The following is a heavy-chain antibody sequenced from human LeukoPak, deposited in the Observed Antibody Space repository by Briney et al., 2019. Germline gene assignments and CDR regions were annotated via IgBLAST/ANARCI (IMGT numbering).Heavy chain of an antibody. CDR1: GYTFTGYY. CDR2: INPNSGGT. Sequence: EASVTVSFTASGYTFTGYYMHWVRQAPGQGLEWMGWINPNSGGTNYAQKFQGWVTMTRDTSISTAYMELSRLRSDDTAVYYCARRAPWGATSPDAFDIWGQGTMVTVSS. V-gene: IGHV1-2*04. D-gene: IGHD1-26*01. J-gene: IGHJ3*02. CDR3: ARRAPWGATSPDAFDI.